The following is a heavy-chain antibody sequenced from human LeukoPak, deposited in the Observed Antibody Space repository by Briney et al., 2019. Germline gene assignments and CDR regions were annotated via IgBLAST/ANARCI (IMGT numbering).Heavy chain of an antibody. CDR1: GFTVSSNY. CDR2: IYSGGST. CDR3: ARLHSLIRAQPDDC. Sequence: GGSLRLSCAASGFTVSSNYMSWVRQAPGKGLEWVSIIYSGGSTYYAGSVKGRFTISRDNSKNTLYLQLNSLRAEDTAVYYCARLHSLIRAQPDDCWGQGTLVTVSS. V-gene: IGHV3-53*01. J-gene: IGHJ4*02. D-gene: IGHD3-22*01.